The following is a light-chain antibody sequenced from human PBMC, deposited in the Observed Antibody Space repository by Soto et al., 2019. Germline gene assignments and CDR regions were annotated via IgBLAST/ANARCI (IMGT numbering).Light chain of an antibody. CDR1: SSDVGGYNY. J-gene: IGLJ1*01. Sequence: QSALTQPRSVSGSPGQSVTISCTGTSSDVGGYNYVSWYEQHPVKAPKLMIYDVTKRPSGVPDRFAGSKSGNTASLTISGLQADDEADYYCCSDAGSYTWFFGTGTKVTVL. V-gene: IGLV2-11*01. CDR3: CSDAGSYTWF. CDR2: DVT.